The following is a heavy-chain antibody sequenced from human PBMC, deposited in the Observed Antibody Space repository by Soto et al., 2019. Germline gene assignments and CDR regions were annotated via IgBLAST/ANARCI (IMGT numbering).Heavy chain of an antibody. V-gene: IGHV3-30-3*01. CDR3: ARDLPQYCSAGSCYPGS. J-gene: IGHJ5*02. CDR1: GCTFSTYA. D-gene: IGHD2-15*01. CDR2: ISYHGSNK. Sequence: LRLSCAASGCTFSTYAMHRVRQAQGKGLAWVAIISYHGSNKYYADSVKGRFTISRDDPNNTLYLQMNSLRPEDTAVYYCARDLPQYCSAGSCYPGSWGQGTLVTGSS.